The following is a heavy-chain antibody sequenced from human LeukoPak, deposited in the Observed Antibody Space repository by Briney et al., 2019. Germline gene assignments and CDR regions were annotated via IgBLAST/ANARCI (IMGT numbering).Heavy chain of an antibody. CDR1: GFTFSSYA. Sequence: GRSLRLSCAASGFTFSSYAMHWVRQAPGKGLEWVAVISYDGSNKYYADSVKGRFTISRDNAKNSLYLQMNSLRAEDTAVYYCARDFRAAFDPWGQGTLVTVSS. V-gene: IGHV3-30-3*01. J-gene: IGHJ5*02. CDR3: ARDFRAAFDP. D-gene: IGHD3-10*01. CDR2: ISYDGSNK.